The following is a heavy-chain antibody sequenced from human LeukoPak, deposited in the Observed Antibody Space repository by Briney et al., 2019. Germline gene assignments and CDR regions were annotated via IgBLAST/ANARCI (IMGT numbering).Heavy chain of an antibody. D-gene: IGHD3-22*01. Sequence: PSETLSLTCTVSGGSISSYYWSWIRQPPGKGLEWIGYIYYSGSTNYNPSLKGRVTISVDTSKNQFSLKLSSVTAADTAVYYCARGYYYDSSGYPDAFDIWGQGTMVTVSS. CDR1: GGSISSYY. V-gene: IGHV4-59*01. J-gene: IGHJ3*02. CDR2: IYYSGST. CDR3: ARGYYYDSSGYPDAFDI.